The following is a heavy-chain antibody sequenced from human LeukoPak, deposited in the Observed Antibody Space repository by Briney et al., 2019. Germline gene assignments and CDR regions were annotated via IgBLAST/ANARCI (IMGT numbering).Heavy chain of an antibody. V-gene: IGHV4-34*01. CDR3: AKPGIAAAGFDY. J-gene: IGHJ4*02. D-gene: IGHD6-13*01. Sequence: SETLSLTCAVYGGSFSGYYWSWIRQPPGKGLEWIGEINHSGSTNYNPSLKSRVTISVDTSKNQFSLKLSSVTAADTAVYYCAKPGIAAAGFDYWGQGTLVTVSS. CDR2: INHSGST. CDR1: GGSFSGYY.